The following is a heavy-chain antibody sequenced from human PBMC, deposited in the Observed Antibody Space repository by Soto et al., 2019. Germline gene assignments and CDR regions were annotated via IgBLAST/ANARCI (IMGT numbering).Heavy chain of an antibody. CDR2: IYYSGST. V-gene: IGHV4-39*07. J-gene: IGHJ5*02. CDR3: ARDGGSSWYWFDP. D-gene: IGHD6-13*01. Sequence: SETLSLTCTVSGGSISSSSYYWGWIRQPPGKGLEWIGSIYYSGSTYYNPSLKSRVTISVDTSKNQFSLKLSSVTAADTAVYYCARDGGSSWYWFDPWGQGTLVTVSS. CDR1: GGSISSSSYY.